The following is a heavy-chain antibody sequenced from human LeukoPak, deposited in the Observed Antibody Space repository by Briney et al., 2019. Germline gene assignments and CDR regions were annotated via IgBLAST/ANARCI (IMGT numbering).Heavy chain of an antibody. CDR1: GYTFTSYD. J-gene: IGHJ4*02. Sequence: ASVKVSCKASGYTFTSYDINWVRQATGQGLEWMGWMNPNSGRTGYAQNFQGRITITRSTSISTAYMELSSLRSEDTAVYYCTRETSSRYFDYWGQGTLVTVSS. CDR3: TRETSSRYFDY. CDR2: MNPNSGRT. V-gene: IGHV1-8*01.